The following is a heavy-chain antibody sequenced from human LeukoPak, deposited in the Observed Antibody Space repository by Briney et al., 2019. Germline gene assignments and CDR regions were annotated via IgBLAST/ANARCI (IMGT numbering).Heavy chain of an antibody. D-gene: IGHD2-21*02. CDR3: TSWGDTTAEYFQR. CDR2: INPDGRDT. V-gene: IGHV3-7*01. J-gene: IGHJ1*01. CDR1: GFTLNRCW. Sequence: GGSLRLSCVVSGFTLNRCWMNWIRQAPGKGLEWVAHINPDGRDTYYVDSVKGRFTISRDNAQNSMYLQMNSLRVEDTAVYYCTSWGDTTAEYFQRWGQGTLVTVSS.